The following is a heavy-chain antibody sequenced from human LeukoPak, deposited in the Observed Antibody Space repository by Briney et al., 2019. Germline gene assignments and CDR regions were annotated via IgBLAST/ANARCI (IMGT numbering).Heavy chain of an antibody. J-gene: IGHJ4*02. Sequence: PSETLSLTCTVSGGSISSSSYYWGWIRQPPGKGLEWIGSIYYSGSTYYNPSLKSRVTISVDTSKNQFSLKLSSVTAADTAVYYCARQMSDVRLGELSLSPDYWDQGTLVTVSS. D-gene: IGHD3-16*02. CDR1: GGSISSSSYY. CDR3: ARQMSDVRLGELSLSPDY. CDR2: IYYSGST. V-gene: IGHV4-39*01.